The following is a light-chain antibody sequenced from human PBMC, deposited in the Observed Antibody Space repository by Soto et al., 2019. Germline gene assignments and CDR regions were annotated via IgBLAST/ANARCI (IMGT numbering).Light chain of an antibody. CDR1: QSISSW. CDR2: DAS. V-gene: IGKV1-5*01. Sequence: DIQMTQSPSALSASVGDRVTITCRASQSISSWLAWYQQKPGKAPRLLIYDASYLERGVPSRFSGSGSGREFTLTISDLQPDDLATDYCQQYNNFWTFGPGTKVEI. J-gene: IGKJ1*01. CDR3: QQYNNFWT.